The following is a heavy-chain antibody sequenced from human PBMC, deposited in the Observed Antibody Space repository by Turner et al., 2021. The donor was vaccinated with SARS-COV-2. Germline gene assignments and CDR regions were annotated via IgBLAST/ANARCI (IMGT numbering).Heavy chain of an antibody. D-gene: IGHD2-21*02. J-gene: IGHJ6*02. CDR1: GGSISSRSYF. CDR2: IYYSGST. V-gene: IGHV4-39*02. Sequence: QLQLQESGPGLVKPSETLSLTCTVSGGSISSRSYFWGWIRQPPGKGLEWIGSIYYSGSTYHNPSLKSRVTISVDTSKNQCSLKLSSVTAADTAVYYCARDFGPPIGDSGIMNEDYYYGMDVWGQGTTVTVSS. CDR3: ARDFGPPIGDSGIMNEDYYYGMDV.